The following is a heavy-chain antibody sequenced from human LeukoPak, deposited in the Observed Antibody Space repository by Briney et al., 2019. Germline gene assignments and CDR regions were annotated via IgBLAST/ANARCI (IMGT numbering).Heavy chain of an antibody. CDR1: GYTFTSYY. D-gene: IGHD3-16*01. CDR2: INPSGGST. Sequence: GASLKVSCKASGYTFTSYYMYWVRQAPGQGLEWMGIINPSGGSTSYAQKFQGRVTMTTDTSTSTVYMELSSLRSEDTAVYYCARDSAGDSPSDYLLDYWGQGTLVTVSS. V-gene: IGHV1-46*01. J-gene: IGHJ4*02. CDR3: ARDSAGDSPSDYLLDY.